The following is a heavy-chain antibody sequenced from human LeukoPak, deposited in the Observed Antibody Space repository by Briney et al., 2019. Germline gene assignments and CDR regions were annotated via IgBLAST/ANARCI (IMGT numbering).Heavy chain of an antibody. D-gene: IGHD3-10*01. CDR2: ISFSSATI. CDR1: GFTFSSYS. CDR3: ARDTHYYGSGSPAFDL. Sequence: GGSLRLSCEASGFTFSSYSMNWVRQDPGKGLEWFSYISFSSATIHYADSVKGRFTISRDNAKNSLYLQLNSLRAEDTALYYCARDTHYYGSGSPAFDLWGRGTMVTVSS. J-gene: IGHJ3*01. V-gene: IGHV3-48*01.